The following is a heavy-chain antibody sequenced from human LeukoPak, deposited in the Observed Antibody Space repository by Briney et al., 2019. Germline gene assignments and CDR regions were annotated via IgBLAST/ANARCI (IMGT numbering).Heavy chain of an antibody. V-gene: IGHV1-8*03. CDR3: ARVGGDGYNYLYYYYYMDV. D-gene: IGHD5-24*01. J-gene: IGHJ6*03. CDR1: GYTFTSYD. Sequence: ASVKVSCKASGYTFTSYDINWVRQATGQGLEWMGWMNPNSGNTGYAQKFQGRVTITRNTSISTAYMELSSLRSEDTAVYYCARVGGDGYNYLYYYYYMDVWGKGTTVTVSS. CDR2: MNPNSGNT.